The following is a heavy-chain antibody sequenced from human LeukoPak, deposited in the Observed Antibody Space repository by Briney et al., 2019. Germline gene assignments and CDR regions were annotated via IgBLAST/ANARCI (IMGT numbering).Heavy chain of an antibody. J-gene: IGHJ5*02. CDR2: INPNSGDT. CDR1: GYTFNGYY. CDR3: AREQRRYGGEYRFDP. Sequence: ASVKVSCKASGYTFNGYYIHWVRQAPGQGLEWMGWINPNSGDTNHAQRFQGRVTMTRDASINTAYVELRRLTSDDTAMYFCAREQRRYGGEYRFDPWGQGTLVTVSS. D-gene: IGHD5-24*01. V-gene: IGHV1-2*02.